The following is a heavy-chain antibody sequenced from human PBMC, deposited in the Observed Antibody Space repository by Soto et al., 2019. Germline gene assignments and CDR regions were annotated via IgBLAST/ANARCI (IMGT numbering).Heavy chain of an antibody. J-gene: IGHJ4*02. CDR2: ISGSGGST. CDR1: GFTFSSYA. V-gene: IGHV3-23*01. CDR3: ALQRRGSSWDQGPYYFDY. D-gene: IGHD6-13*01. Sequence: GGSLRLSCAASGFTFSSYAMSWVRQAPGKGLEWVSAISGSGGSTYYADSVKGRFTISRDNSKNTLYLQMNSLRAEDTAVYYCALQRRGSSWDQGPYYFDYWGQGTLVTVSS.